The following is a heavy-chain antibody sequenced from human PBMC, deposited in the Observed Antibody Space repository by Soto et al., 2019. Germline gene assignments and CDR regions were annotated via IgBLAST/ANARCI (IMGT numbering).Heavy chain of an antibody. J-gene: IGHJ3*02. V-gene: IGHV3-66*01. CDR3: AREPRFCRGGSCSITGDAYDI. Sequence: EVQLVEYGGGLVQPGGSLRLSCTASGFIVSDTYVNWVRQAPGKGLEWVSVISNRGDTHYADSVRGRFSLSRDISDNTLHLQMNNLRVEDMAVYYCAREPRFCRGGSCSITGDAYDIWGLCTMVTVSS. D-gene: IGHD2-15*01. CDR1: GFIVSDTY. CDR2: ISNRGDT.